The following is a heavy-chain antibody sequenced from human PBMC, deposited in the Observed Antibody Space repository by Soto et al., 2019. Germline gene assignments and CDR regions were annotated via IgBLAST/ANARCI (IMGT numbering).Heavy chain of an antibody. CDR1: GFTFSSYG. CDR3: ARAERTTVTTPYYYGMDV. V-gene: IGHV3-33*01. CDR2: IWYDGSNK. D-gene: IGHD4-17*01. J-gene: IGHJ6*02. Sequence: QVQLVESGGGVVQPGRSLRLSCAASGFTFSSYGMHWVRQAPGKGLEWVAVIWYDGSNKYYADSVKGRFTISRDNSKNTMYLQRNSLRAEDTAVYYCARAERTTVTTPYYYGMDVWGQGTTVTVSS.